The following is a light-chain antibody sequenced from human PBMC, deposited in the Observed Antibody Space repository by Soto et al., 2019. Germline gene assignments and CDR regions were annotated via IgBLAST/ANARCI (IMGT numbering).Light chain of an antibody. CDR3: QQYISWT. Sequence: EIVLTQSPGTLSVSPGERATLSCRASQTISSNNLAWYQQKPGQAPSLLIYGTSSRATGIPDRLSGSGSGTDFTLTISRLEPEDSAIYYCQQYISWTFGQGTKVEI. J-gene: IGKJ1*01. CDR1: QTISSNN. CDR2: GTS. V-gene: IGKV3-20*01.